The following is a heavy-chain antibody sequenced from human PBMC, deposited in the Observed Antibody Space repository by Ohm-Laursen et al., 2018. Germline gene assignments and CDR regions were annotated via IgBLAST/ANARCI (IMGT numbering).Heavy chain of an antibody. CDR2: ISGSGTNT. V-gene: IGHV3-23*01. J-gene: IGHJ3*02. CDR1: RFTFDDYA. Sequence: SLRLSCAASRFTFDDYAMHWVRQAPGKGLEWVSGISGSGTNTFYADSVKGRFTISRDNSKNTLYLQMNSLRAEDTAVYYCAKLLSGGLFPPGAFDIWGQGTMVTVSS. D-gene: IGHD6-19*01. CDR3: AKLLSGGLFPPGAFDI.